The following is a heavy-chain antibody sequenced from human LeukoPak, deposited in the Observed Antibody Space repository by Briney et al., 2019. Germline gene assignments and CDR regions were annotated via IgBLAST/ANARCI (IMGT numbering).Heavy chain of an antibody. V-gene: IGHV3-21*01. Sequence: KPGRSLRLSCAASGFTFSRSAMHWVRQAPGKGLEWVSSISRGYIYYADSVKGRFTISRDNAKNSLYLQMNSLRVEDTAVYYCARGLYGNDAFDIWGQGTMVTVSS. CDR2: ISRGYI. J-gene: IGHJ3*02. D-gene: IGHD3-10*01. CDR1: GFTFSRSA. CDR3: ARGLYGNDAFDI.